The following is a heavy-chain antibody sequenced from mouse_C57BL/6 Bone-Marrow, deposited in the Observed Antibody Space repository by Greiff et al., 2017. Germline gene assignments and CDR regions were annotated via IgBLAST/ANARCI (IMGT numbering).Heavy chain of an antibody. CDR2: IDPANGNT. D-gene: IGHD2-12*01. V-gene: IGHV14-3*01. J-gene: IGHJ4*01. Sequence: EVQGVESVAELVRPGASVKLSCTASGFNIKNTYMHWVKQRPEQGLEWIGRIDPANGNTKYAPKFQGKATITADTSSNTAYLQLSSLTSEDTAIYYCARSLPYTPYAMDYWGQGTSVTVSS. CDR3: ARSLPYTPYAMDY. CDR1: GFNIKNTY.